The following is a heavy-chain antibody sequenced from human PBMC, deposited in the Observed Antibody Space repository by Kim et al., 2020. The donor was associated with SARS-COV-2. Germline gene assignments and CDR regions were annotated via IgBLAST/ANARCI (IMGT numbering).Heavy chain of an antibody. V-gene: IGHV3-23*01. Sequence: GGSLRLSCAASGFTFSSYAMSWVRQAPGKGLEWVSAISGSGGSTYYADSVKGRFTISRDNSKNTLYLQMNSLRAEDTAVYYCAKDLSAAAVHASYYGMDVWGQGTTVTVSS. CDR2: ISGSGGST. CDR1: GFTFSSYA. J-gene: IGHJ6*02. D-gene: IGHD6-13*01. CDR3: AKDLSAAAVHASYYGMDV.